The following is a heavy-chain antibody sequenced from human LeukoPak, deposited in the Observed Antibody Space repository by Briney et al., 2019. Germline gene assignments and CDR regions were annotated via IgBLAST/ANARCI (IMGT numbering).Heavy chain of an antibody. Sequence: GGSLRLSCAASGFTFSSYAMSWVRQAPGKGLEWVADISGSGGSTNYADSVKGRFTISRDNSKNTVDLEMNSLRAEDTAVYYCAKDRGCSSTDCYPGGYYFDYWGRGTLVTVSS. CDR3: AKDRGCSSTDCYPGGYYFDY. D-gene: IGHD2-2*01. V-gene: IGHV3-23*01. CDR1: GFTFSSYA. CDR2: ISGSGGST. J-gene: IGHJ4*02.